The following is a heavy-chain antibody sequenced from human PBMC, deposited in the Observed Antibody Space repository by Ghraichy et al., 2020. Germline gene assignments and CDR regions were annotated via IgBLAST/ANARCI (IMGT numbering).Heavy chain of an antibody. Sequence: GESLNISCAASGFTFGSYSMNWVRQAPGKGLEWVSYISSSSSTIYYADSVKGRFTISRDNAKNLLYLQMNSLRDEDTAVYYCVREAQCDCSSTSCPYYFDYWGQGTLVTVSS. D-gene: IGHD2-2*01. CDR2: ISSSSSTI. CDR1: GFTFGSYS. V-gene: IGHV3-48*02. CDR3: VREAQCDCSSTSCPYYFDY. J-gene: IGHJ4*02.